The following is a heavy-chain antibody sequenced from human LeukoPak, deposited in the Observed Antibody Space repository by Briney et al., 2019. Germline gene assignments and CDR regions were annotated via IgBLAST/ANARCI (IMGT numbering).Heavy chain of an antibody. Sequence: ASVKVSCKASGYTFTRYGITWVRQAPGQGPEWMGWISAYNGNTKYAQKLQGRVTMTTDTSTSTAYMELRSLRSDDTAIYYCARGAMVPSPFDYWGQGTLVTVSS. CDR2: ISAYNGNT. CDR3: ARGAMVPSPFDY. D-gene: IGHD4/OR15-4a*01. CDR1: GYTFTRYG. J-gene: IGHJ4*02. V-gene: IGHV1-18*01.